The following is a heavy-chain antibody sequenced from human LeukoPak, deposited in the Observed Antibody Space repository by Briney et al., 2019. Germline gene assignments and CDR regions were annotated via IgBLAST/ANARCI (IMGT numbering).Heavy chain of an antibody. D-gene: IGHD2/OR15-2a*01. CDR3: AKDLNSRWSLDY. V-gene: IGHV3-30*18. CDR2: ISYDGSNA. CDR1: GFSSNSG. Sequence: PGGSLRLSCEASGFSSNSGMYWVRQAPGKGLKWVAVISYDGSNAYYGDSVKGRFTISRDDSKNTLYLQMNSLRAEDTAVYYCAKDLNSRWSLDYWGQGTLVTVSS. J-gene: IGHJ4*02.